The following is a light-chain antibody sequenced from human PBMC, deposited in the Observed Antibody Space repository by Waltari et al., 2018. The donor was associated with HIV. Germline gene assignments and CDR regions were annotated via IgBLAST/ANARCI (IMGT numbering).Light chain of an antibody. V-gene: IGKV4-1*01. Sequence: DIVMTQSPDSLSVSLGERATINCKSSQTILYSSNNNNYLAWYQQKSGQPPKLLIYWASTRESGVPDRFSGGGSETDFTLTISSLQAEDVAVYYCQQYYTTPYTFGQGTKLEI. CDR2: WAS. J-gene: IGKJ2*01. CDR1: QTILYSSNNNNY. CDR3: QQYYTTPYT.